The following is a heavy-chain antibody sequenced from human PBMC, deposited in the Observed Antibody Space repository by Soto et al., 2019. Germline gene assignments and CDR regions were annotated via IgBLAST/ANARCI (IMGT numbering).Heavy chain of an antibody. CDR3: ARFRATIAAAAISDC. CDR2: IYYSGST. J-gene: IGHJ4*02. CDR1: GGSISSYD. D-gene: IGHD6-13*01. Sequence: SETRSLTCTVSGGSISSYDWSWIRQPPGKGLEWIGYIYYSGSTNYNPSLKSRVTISVDTSKNQFSLKLTSVTAADTAVYYCARFRATIAAAAISDCWGPGPLLTVSS. V-gene: IGHV4-59*12.